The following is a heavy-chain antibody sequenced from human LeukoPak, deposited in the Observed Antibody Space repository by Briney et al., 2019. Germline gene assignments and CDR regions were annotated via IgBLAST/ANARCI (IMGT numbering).Heavy chain of an antibody. CDR3: ARAVNFYGSGSYDY. D-gene: IGHD3-10*01. CDR2: IYYSGST. V-gene: IGHV4-61*08. CDR1: GGSISSGGYY. J-gene: IGHJ4*02. Sequence: SEPLSLNCTVSGGSISSGGYYWSWIRKHPGKGLGWIGYIYYSGSTNYTPSLESRVTISVDTSKNQFSLKLSSVTAADTAVYYCARAVNFYGSGSYDYWGQGTLVTVSS.